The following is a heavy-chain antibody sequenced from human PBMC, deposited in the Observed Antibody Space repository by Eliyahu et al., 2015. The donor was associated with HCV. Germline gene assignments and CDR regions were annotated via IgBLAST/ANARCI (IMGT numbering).Heavy chain of an antibody. CDR3: TREITGEESDV. Sequence: EVQLVESGGGLXQPGRSLRLSCTASXFTFGDYAMXWFRQAPGKGLEWVGFIRSKAYGGTTEYAASVKGRFTISRDDSKSIAYLQMNSLKTEDTAVYYCTREITGEESDVWGQGTTVTVSS. V-gene: IGHV3-49*03. CDR1: XFTFGDYA. D-gene: IGHD1-20*01. J-gene: IGHJ6*02. CDR2: IRSKAYGGTT.